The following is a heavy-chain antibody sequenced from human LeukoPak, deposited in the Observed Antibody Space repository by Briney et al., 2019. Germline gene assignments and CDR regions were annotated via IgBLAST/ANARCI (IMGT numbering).Heavy chain of an antibody. D-gene: IGHD3-10*01. CDR3: AKGSGGIDYYYYGMYV. CDR2: ISWDGGST. CDR1: GFTFDDYA. V-gene: IGHV3-43D*04. Sequence: GGSLRLSCAASGFTFDDYAMHWVRQAPGKGLEWVSLISWDGGSTYYADSVKGRFTISRDNSKNSLYLQMNSLRAEDTALYYCAKGSGGIDYYYYGMYVWGKGTTVTVSS. J-gene: IGHJ6*04.